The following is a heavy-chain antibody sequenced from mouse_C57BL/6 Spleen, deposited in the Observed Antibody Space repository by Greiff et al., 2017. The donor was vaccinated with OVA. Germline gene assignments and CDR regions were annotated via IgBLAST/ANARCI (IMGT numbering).Heavy chain of an antibody. CDR3: AREGYYDYDRDVRDYAMDY. D-gene: IGHD2-4*01. V-gene: IGHV5-4*01. CDR1: GFTFSSYA. J-gene: IGHJ4*01. CDR2: ISDGGSYT. Sequence: EVMLVESGGGLVKPGGSLKLSCAASGFTFSSYAMSWVRQTPEKRLEWVATISDGGSYTYYPDNVKGRFTISRDNAKNNLYLQMSHLKSEDTAMYYCAREGYYDYDRDVRDYAMDYWGQGTSVTVSS.